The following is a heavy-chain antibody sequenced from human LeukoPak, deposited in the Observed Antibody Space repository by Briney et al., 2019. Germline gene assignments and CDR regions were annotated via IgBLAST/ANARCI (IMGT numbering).Heavy chain of an antibody. Sequence: GFLRLCWAASGISFSYYSRKGVRPAPGKGLGLVSFISSSSSYIYYADSVKGRFTISRDNAKNSLYLQMNSLRAEDTAVYYCARGDSSSWFMVPTDYWGQGTLVTVSS. J-gene: IGHJ4*02. V-gene: IGHV3-21*01. CDR1: GISFSYYS. CDR3: ARGDSSSWFMVPTDY. D-gene: IGHD6-13*01. CDR2: ISSSSSYI.